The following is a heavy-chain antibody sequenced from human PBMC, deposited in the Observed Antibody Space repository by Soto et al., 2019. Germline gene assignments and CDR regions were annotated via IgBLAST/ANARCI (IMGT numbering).Heavy chain of an antibody. V-gene: IGHV3-49*03. Sequence: GGSLRLSCTASGFTFGDYAMSWFRQAPGKGLEWVGFIRSKAYGGTTEYAASVKGRFTISRDDSKSIAYLQMNSLKTEDTAVYYCTRDLVDYASYPFDCWGQGTLVTVSS. J-gene: IGHJ4*02. CDR1: GFTFGDYA. CDR2: IRSKAYGGTT. D-gene: IGHD4-17*01. CDR3: TRDLVDYASYPFDC.